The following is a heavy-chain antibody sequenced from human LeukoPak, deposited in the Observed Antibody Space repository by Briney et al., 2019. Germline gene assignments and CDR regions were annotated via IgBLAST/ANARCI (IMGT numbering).Heavy chain of an antibody. D-gene: IGHD2-8*01. J-gene: IGHJ4*02. V-gene: IGHV3-7*03. Sequence: GGSLRLSCAASGLTFSNYWMDWVSQAPGKGLEWVANIKQDGSEKNYVDSVKGRFIISRDNAKNSLYLQMNTLRADDTAVYYCARDGLRTGSNWGQGTLVTVSA. CDR1: GLTFSNYW. CDR3: ARDGLRTGSN. CDR2: IKQDGSEK.